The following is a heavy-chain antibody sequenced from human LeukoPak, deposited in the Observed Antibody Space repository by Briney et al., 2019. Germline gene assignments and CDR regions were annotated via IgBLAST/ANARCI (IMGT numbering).Heavy chain of an antibody. D-gene: IGHD2-2*01. CDR2: INSDGSST. V-gene: IGHV3-74*01. J-gene: IGHJ6*03. CDR1: GFTFSSYW. CDR3: ARDSSSTYYYYYYMDV. Sequence: GGSLRLSCAASGFTFSSYWMHWVRQAPGKGLVWVSRINSDGSSTSYADSVKGRFTISRDNAKNTLYLQMNSLRAEDTAVYYCARDSSSTYYYYYYMDVWGKGTTVNVSS.